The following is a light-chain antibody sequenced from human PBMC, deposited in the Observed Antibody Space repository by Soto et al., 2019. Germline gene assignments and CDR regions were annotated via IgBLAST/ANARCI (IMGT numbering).Light chain of an antibody. V-gene: IGKV1-9*01. CDR2: AAS. J-gene: IGKJ2*01. Sequence: SQLTQSPSSLSASVGDRVTITCRASQGISSYLAWYQQKPGKAPRLLIYAASTLQSGVPSRFSGSASGTDFTLTISSLRPEDFATYYCQQLKTYPVYTFGQGTKVDIK. CDR3: QQLKTYPVYT. CDR1: QGISSY.